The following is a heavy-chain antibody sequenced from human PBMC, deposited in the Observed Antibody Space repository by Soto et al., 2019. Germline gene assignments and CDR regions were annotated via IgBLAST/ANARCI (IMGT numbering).Heavy chain of an antibody. D-gene: IGHD2-15*01. CDR3: ARADPDASVGY. V-gene: IGHV4-59*12. Sequence: PSETLSLTCTVSGGSMSSYYWTWLRQSPGRGLEWIGYISYSGSTYYNPSLKSRVTISADTSKNPFSLRMNSMIAADTAVYYCARADPDASVGYWGQGTLVTVSS. J-gene: IGHJ4*02. CDR1: GGSMSSYY. CDR2: ISYSGST.